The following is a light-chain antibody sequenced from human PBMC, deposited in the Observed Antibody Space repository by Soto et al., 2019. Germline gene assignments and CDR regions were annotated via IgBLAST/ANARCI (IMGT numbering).Light chain of an antibody. CDR1: QSVSSS. CDR3: QQRSNWPPT. CDR2: DAS. V-gene: IGKV3-11*01. J-gene: IGKJ1*01. Sequence: EIVLTQSPATLSLSPGERATLSCRASQSVSSSLAWYQQKPGQAPRLLMYDASNRATGIPARLSGSGSGTDFTLTISRLEAEDFALYCGQQRSNWPPTFGQGTKVEIK.